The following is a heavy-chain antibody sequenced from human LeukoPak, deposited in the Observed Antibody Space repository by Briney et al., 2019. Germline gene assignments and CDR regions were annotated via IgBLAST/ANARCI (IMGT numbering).Heavy chain of an antibody. CDR3: ARTQLVWGGVVTHDAFDI. D-gene: IGHD6-13*01. Sequence: SETLSLTCTVSGGSISSSSYYWGWIRQPPGKGLEWIGSIYYSGSTYYNPSLKSLVTIAVDTSKNQFSLKLSSVTAAATAVYYCARTQLVWGGVVTHDAFDIWGQGTMVTASS. CDR2: IYYSGST. CDR1: GGSISSSSYY. J-gene: IGHJ3*02. V-gene: IGHV4-39*07.